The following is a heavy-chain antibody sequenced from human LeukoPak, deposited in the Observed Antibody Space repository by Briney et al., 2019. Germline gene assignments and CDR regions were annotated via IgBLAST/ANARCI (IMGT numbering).Heavy chain of an antibody. Sequence: GESLKISCRGSGYSFTTYWIGWVRQMPGKGLEWMGIIYPGDSDTRYTPSFQGQVTMSADKSINTAYLQWSSLKASDTAIYYCARRQGCSSTSCPPDYWGQGTQVTVSP. J-gene: IGHJ4*02. V-gene: IGHV5-51*01. D-gene: IGHD2-2*01. CDR2: IYPGDSDT. CDR3: ARRQGCSSTSCPPDY. CDR1: GYSFTTYW.